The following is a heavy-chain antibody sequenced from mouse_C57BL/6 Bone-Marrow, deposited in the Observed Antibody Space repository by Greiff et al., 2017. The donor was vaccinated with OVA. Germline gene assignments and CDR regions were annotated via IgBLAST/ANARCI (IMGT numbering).Heavy chain of an antibody. CDR3: ARASSGYWFAY. CDR1: GYSITSGYY. V-gene: IGHV3-6*01. J-gene: IGHJ3*01. D-gene: IGHD3-2*02. Sequence: ESGPGLVKPSQSLSLTCSVTGYSITSGYYWNWIRQFPGNKLEWMGYISYDGSNNYNPSLKNRISITRDTSKNQFFLKLNSVTTEDTATYYCARASSGYWFAYWGQGTLVTVSA. CDR2: ISYDGSN.